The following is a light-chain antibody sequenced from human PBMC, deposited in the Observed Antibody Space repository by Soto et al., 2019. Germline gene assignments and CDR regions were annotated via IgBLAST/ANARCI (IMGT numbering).Light chain of an antibody. Sequence: IQWTQSTSSLSSSAGDRVTITCRASQGVRSYLAWFQQRPGKAPKLLIFGASTLQNGVPARFSGGGFGTEFTLTITCLQPEDFATYYCHQVYTYPRTFCQGAKVAIK. J-gene: IGKJ1*01. CDR1: QGVRSY. CDR2: GAS. CDR3: HQVYTYPRT. V-gene: IGKV1-9*01.